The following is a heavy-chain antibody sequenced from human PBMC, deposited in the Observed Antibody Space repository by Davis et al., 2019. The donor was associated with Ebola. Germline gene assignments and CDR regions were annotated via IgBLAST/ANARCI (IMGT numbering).Heavy chain of an antibody. J-gene: IGHJ4*02. CDR2: LNAGNGNT. Sequence: ASVKVSCKASGYTLTSYAMHWVRQAPGPRLEWMGWLNAGNGNTKYSQKFQGRVTITRDTATTTAYMEVGSLRSDDTAVYYCARAQFPTTSDHWGQGTLVTVSS. CDR1: GYTLTSYA. CDR3: ARAQFPTTSDH. D-gene: IGHD1-1*01. V-gene: IGHV1-3*01.